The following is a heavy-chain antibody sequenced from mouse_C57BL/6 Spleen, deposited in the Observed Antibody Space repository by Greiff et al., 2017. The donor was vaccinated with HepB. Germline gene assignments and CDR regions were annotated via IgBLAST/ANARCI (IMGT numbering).Heavy chain of an antibody. CDR1: GYTFTSYW. V-gene: IGHV1-50*01. CDR2: IDPSDSYN. D-gene: IGHD1-1*01. Sequence: VQLQQPGAELVKPGASVKLSCKASGYTFTSYWMQWVKQRPGQGLEWIGEIDPSDSYNNYNQKFKGKATLTVDTSSSTAYMQLSSLTSEDSAVYYCARGITTVVATGLDYWGQGTTLTVSS. J-gene: IGHJ2*01. CDR3: ARGITTVVATGLDY.